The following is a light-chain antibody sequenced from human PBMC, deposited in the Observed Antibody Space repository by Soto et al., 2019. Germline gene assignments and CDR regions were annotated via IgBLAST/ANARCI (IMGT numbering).Light chain of an antibody. J-gene: IGLJ1*01. V-gene: IGLV1-51*01. Sequence: QSVLTQPPSVSPAPGQKVTICCSGRRSNVGGNSVSWYQLLPGTAPRLLIYDDNKRPSGIPDRFSGSKSGTSATLGITGFQTGDEADYYCGSWDSSLSAYVFGTGTKVTVL. CDR2: DDN. CDR1: RSNVGGNS. CDR3: GSWDSSLSAYV.